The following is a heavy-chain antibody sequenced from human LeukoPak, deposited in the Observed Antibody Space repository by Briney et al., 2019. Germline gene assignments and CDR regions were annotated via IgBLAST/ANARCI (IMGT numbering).Heavy chain of an antibody. D-gene: IGHD2-2*01. V-gene: IGHV3-7*03. CDR2: IKQDGGET. J-gene: IGHJ4*02. CDR1: GFPFSSYW. Sequence: GGSLRLSCAASGFPFSSYWMAWVRQAPGKGLEWVASIKQDGGETFYVDSVKGRFTISRDNAKNSLYLQMNSLRAEDTAVYYCAKDGGYCSSTSCYVSFDYWGQGTLVTVSS. CDR3: AKDGGYCSSTSCYVSFDY.